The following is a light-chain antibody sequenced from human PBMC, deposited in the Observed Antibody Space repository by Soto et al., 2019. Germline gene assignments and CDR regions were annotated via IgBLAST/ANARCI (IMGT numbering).Light chain of an antibody. V-gene: IGKV1-16*01. CDR1: QGIGNF. CDR3: QQYSSYPRT. CDR2: TAS. Sequence: DIQMTQSPSSLSASVGDRVAITCRASQGIGNFLAWYQHKPGQAPKSLIKTASLLQSGVPSRFGGSGSETDFTLTISSLQPEDSAPYYCQQYSSYPRTFGKGTRLEIK. J-gene: IGKJ5*01.